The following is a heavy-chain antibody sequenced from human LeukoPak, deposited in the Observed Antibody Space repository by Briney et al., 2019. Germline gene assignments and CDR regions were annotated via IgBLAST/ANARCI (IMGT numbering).Heavy chain of an antibody. V-gene: IGHV3-23*01. D-gene: IGHD6-13*01. CDR1: GFSFSSNS. J-gene: IGHJ4*02. CDR2: ISGSGGRT. Sequence: GGSLRLSCAASGFSFSSNSMSWVRQAPGKGLEWVSAISGSGGRTFYADSVKGRFTISRDNSKNTLYLQMNSLRAEDTAVYYCAMREQQLSDWGQGTLVTVSS. CDR3: AMREQQLSD.